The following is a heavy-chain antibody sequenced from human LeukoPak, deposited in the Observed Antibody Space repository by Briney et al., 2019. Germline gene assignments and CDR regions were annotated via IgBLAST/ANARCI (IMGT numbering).Heavy chain of an antibody. D-gene: IGHD1-26*01. V-gene: IGHV1-69*05. CDR3: ARGRRSGSFTHYYYMDV. Sequence: ASVKVSCKASGYTFGTYGLSWVRQAPGQGLEWMGGIIPIFGTANYAQKFQGRVTITTDESTSTAYMELSSLRSEDTAVYYCARGRRSGSFTHYYYMDVWGKGTTVTVSS. CDR2: IIPIFGTA. CDR1: GYTFGTYG. J-gene: IGHJ6*03.